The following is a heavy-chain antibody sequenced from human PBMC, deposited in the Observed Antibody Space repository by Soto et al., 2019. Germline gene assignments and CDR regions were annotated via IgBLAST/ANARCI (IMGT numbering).Heavy chain of an antibody. V-gene: IGHV3-33*01. CDR2: IWYDGSNK. J-gene: IGHJ6*02. CDR3: ARDLAPLLYYYYGMDV. CDR1: GFTFSSYG. Sequence: QVQLVESGGGVVQPGRSLRLSCAASGFTFSSYGMHWVRQAPGKGLECVAVIWYDGSNKYYADSVKGRFTISRDNSKNTLYLQMNSLRAEDTAVYYCARDLAPLLYYYYGMDVWGQGTTVTVSS.